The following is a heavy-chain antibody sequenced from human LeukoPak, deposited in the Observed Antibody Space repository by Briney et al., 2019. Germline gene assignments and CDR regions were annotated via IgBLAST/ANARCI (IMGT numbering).Heavy chain of an antibody. CDR1: GFTFSSYS. D-gene: IGHD2-2*01. V-gene: IGHV3-21*01. CDR2: ISSSSSYI. CDR3: ATLGGYCSSTSCYSSPFDY. Sequence: PGGSLRLSCAASGFTFSSYSMNWVRQAPGKGLEWVSSISSSSSYIYYADSVKGRFTISRDNAKNPLYLQMNSLRAEDTAVYYCATLGGYCSSTSCYSSPFDYWGQGTLVTVSS. J-gene: IGHJ4*02.